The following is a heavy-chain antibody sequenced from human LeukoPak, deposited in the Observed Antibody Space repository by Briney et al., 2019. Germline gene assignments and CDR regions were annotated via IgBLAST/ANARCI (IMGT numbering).Heavy chain of an antibody. D-gene: IGHD2-21*01. Sequence: PSQSLSLTCAVYAGSLSVYYSSWIRPPPGKGLEWSGEINHSVSTNNNPSLTRRVTLSVDTPKNQFSLRLSSVTAADTAVYSCARGRHSFGLWGQGTLVTVSS. V-gene: IGHV4-34*01. CDR1: AGSLSVYY. CDR3: ARGRHSFGL. J-gene: IGHJ5*02. CDR2: INHSVST.